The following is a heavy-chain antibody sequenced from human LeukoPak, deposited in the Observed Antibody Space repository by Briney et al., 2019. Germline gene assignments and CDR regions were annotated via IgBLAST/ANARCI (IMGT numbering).Heavy chain of an antibody. CDR2: IYYSGST. CDR1: GGSISSSSYY. J-gene: IGHJ4*02. D-gene: IGHD3-16*02. V-gene: IGHV4-39*01. Sequence: SETLSLTCTVSGGSISSSSYYWGWIRQPPGKGLEWVGSIYYSGSTYYNPSLKSRVTISVDTSKNQFSLKVSSVTAADTAVYYCAILTNRLCLGELSVEYWGQGTLVTVSS. CDR3: AILTNRLCLGELSVEY.